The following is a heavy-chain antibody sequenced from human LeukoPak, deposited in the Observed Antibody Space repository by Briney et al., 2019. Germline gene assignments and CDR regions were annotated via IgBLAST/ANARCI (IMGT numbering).Heavy chain of an antibody. J-gene: IGHJ4*02. D-gene: IGHD3-22*01. V-gene: IGHV4-31*03. CDR2: IYYSGST. CDR1: GGSISSGGYY. CDR3: ARASYYYDSSGYYYFRLGRSFDY. Sequence: PSQTLSLTCTVSGGSISSGGYYWSWIRQHPGKGLEWIGYIYYSGSTYYNPSLKSRVTISVDTSKNQFSLKLSSVTAADTAVYYCARASYYYDSSGYYYFRLGRSFDYWGQGTLVTVSS.